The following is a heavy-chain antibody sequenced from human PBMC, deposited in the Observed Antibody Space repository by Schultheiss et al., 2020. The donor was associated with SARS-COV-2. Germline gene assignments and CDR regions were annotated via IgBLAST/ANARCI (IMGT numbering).Heavy chain of an antibody. J-gene: IGHJ5*02. CDR1: GGSISSGDYY. D-gene: IGHD1-26*01. Sequence: SETLSLTCTVSGGSISSGDYYWSWIRQPPGKGLEWIGYIYYSGSTYYNPSLKSRVTISVDTSKNQFSLKLSSVTAADTAVYYCARESGNYWFDPWGQGTLVTVSS. V-gene: IGHV4-30-4*01. CDR3: ARESGNYWFDP. CDR2: IYYSGST.